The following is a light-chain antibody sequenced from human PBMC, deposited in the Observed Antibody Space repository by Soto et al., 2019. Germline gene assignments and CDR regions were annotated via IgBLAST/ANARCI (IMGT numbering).Light chain of an antibody. CDR2: WAS. CDR1: QSVLYSSNNKNY. J-gene: IGKJ4*01. CDR3: QQYYSTPLT. Sequence: DIVMTQSPDSLAVSLGERATINCKSSQSVLYSSNNKNYLAWYQQKPGQPPKLLIYWASTREFGVPDRFSGSGSGTDFTLTISSLQAEDVAVYYCQQYYSTPLTFVGGTKVEI. V-gene: IGKV4-1*01.